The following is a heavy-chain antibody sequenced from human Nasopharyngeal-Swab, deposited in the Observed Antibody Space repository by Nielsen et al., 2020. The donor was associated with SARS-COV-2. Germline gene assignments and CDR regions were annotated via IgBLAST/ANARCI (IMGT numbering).Heavy chain of an antibody. D-gene: IGHD6-13*01. CDR3: ARHVSSSWYAAVAGIRAFDY. J-gene: IGHJ4*02. Sequence: WIRQRPGKGLEWIGSFYYSGSTYYNPSLKSRVTISVDTSKNRFSLKLSSVTAADTAVYYCARHVSSSWYAAVAGIRAFDYWGQGTLVTVSS. V-gene: IGHV4-39*01. CDR2: FYYSGST.